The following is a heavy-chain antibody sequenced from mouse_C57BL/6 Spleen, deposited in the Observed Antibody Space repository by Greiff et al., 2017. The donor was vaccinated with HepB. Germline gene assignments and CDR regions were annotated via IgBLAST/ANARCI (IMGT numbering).Heavy chain of an antibody. J-gene: IGHJ4*01. CDR3: TRSVNWDYAMDY. CDR1: GYTFTSYW. Sequence: EVHLVESGTVLARPGASVKMSCKTSGYTFTSYWMHWVKQRPGQGLEWIGAIYPGNSDTSYNQKFKGKAKLTAVTSASTAYMELSSLTNEDSAVYYCTRSVNWDYAMDYWGQGTSVTVSS. V-gene: IGHV1-5*01. CDR2: IYPGNSDT. D-gene: IGHD4-1*01.